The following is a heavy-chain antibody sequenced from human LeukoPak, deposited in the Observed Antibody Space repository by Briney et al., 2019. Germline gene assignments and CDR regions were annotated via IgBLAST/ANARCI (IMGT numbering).Heavy chain of an antibody. CDR1: GYTFTGYY. D-gene: IGHD4-17*01. CDR2: IIPIFGTA. Sequence: SVKVSCKAPGYTFTGYYMHWVRQAPGQGLEWMGRIIPIFGTANYAQKFQGRVTITTDESTSTAYMELSSLRSEDTAVYYCARENGDYASTYYSNWFDPWGQGTLVTVSS. J-gene: IGHJ5*02. CDR3: ARENGDYASTYYSNWFDP. V-gene: IGHV1-69*05.